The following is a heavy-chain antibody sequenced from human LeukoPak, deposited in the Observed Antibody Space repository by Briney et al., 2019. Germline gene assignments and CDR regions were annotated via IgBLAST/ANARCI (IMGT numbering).Heavy chain of an antibody. J-gene: IGHJ6*02. Sequence: GESLKISCKGSGYSFTNYWIGWARQMPGKGLEWMVIIYPDDSDTRYSPSFQEHGTISADKSISTAYLQWSRLKASDTATYHCARLLGSTKYYFNYGMDVWGQGTTVTVSS. CDR2: IYPDDSDT. CDR1: GYSFTNYW. CDR3: ARLLGSTKYYFNYGMDV. D-gene: IGHD1-26*01. V-gene: IGHV5-51*01.